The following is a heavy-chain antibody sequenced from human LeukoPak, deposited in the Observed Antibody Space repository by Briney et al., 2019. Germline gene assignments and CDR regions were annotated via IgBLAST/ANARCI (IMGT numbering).Heavy chain of an antibody. Sequence: AASVKVSCKASGGTFSSYAISWVRQAPGQGVEWMGGIIPILGIAKYAQKFQGRVTITADKSTSTAYMELSSLRSEDTAVYYCASIFSWIQLSYGDYFDYWGQGTLVTVSS. CDR1: GGTFSSYA. J-gene: IGHJ4*02. D-gene: IGHD5-18*01. CDR3: ASIFSWIQLSYGDYFDY. CDR2: IIPILGIA. V-gene: IGHV1-69*04.